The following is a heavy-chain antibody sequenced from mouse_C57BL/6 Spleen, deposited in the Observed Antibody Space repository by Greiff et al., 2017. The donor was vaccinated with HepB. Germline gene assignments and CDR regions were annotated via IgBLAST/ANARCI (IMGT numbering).Heavy chain of an antibody. V-gene: IGHV1-64*01. J-gene: IGHJ1*03. Sequence: QVQLQQPGAELVKPGASVKLSCKASGYTFTSYWMHWMKQRPGQGLEWIGMIHPNSGSTNYNEKFKSKATLTVDKSSSTAYMQLSSLTSEDSAVYYCARSGTVLWYFDVWGTGTTVTVSS. CDR3: ARSGTVLWYFDV. D-gene: IGHD1-1*01. CDR1: GYTFTSYW. CDR2: IHPNSGST.